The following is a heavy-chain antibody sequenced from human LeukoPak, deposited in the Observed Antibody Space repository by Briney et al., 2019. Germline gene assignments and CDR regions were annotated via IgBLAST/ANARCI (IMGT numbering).Heavy chain of an antibody. CDR2: IYYSGIT. CDR1: GGSISDYY. D-gene: IGHD1-26*01. J-gene: IGHJ4*02. V-gene: IGHV4-59*08. CDR3: ARSDEWEPLDY. Sequence: SETLSLTCTVSGGSISDYYWSWIRQPPGKGLEWIGYIYYSGITNYNPSLKTRVTILVDTSKNQFSLKLSSVTAADTAVYYCARSDEWEPLDYWGQGTLVTVSS.